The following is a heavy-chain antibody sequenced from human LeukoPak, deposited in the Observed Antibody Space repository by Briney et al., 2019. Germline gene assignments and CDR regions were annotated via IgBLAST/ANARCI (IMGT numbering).Heavy chain of an antibody. CDR1: GGSISSSGYY. CDR2: ITYSENA. CDR3: ARRVAAAAAGPGYFDY. Sequence: SETLSLTCTVSGGSISSSGYYWGWIRQPPGKGLEWLGSITYSENAYYYPSLKSRVTISVDTSKNQFSLKLSSVTAADTAVYYCARRVAAAAAGPGYFDYWGQGTLVTVS. J-gene: IGHJ4*02. V-gene: IGHV4-39*01. D-gene: IGHD6-13*01.